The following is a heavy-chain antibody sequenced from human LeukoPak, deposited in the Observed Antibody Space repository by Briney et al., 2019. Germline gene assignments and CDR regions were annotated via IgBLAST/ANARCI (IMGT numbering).Heavy chain of an antibody. CDR1: GGSISSSSYY. CDR3: ARLGYSYGYCYFDY. V-gene: IGHV4-39*01. Sequence: SETLSLTCTASGGSISSSSYYWGWLRQPPGKGLEWIGSIYYSGRNYYNPSLKSRVTISVDTSKNQFSLKLSSVTAADTAVYYCARLGYSYGYCYFDYWGQGTLVTVSS. J-gene: IGHJ4*02. CDR2: IYYSGRN. D-gene: IGHD5-18*01.